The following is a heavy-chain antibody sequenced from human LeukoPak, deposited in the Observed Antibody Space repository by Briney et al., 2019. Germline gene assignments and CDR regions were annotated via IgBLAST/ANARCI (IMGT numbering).Heavy chain of an antibody. D-gene: IGHD1-26*01. Sequence: KPSETLSLTCAVSGYSISSGYYWGWIRPPPGKGLEWIGSIYHSGSTYYNPSLKSRVTISVDTSKNQFSLKLSSVTAADTAVYSLARRASGSYYFYHWGQGTLGTGPS. CDR1: GYSISSGYY. CDR3: ARRASGSYYFYH. CDR2: IYHSGST. V-gene: IGHV4-38-2*01. J-gene: IGHJ4*02.